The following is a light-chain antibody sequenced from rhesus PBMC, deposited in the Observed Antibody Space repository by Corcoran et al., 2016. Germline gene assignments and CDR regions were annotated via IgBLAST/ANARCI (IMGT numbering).Light chain of an antibody. CDR2: KAS. V-gene: IGKV1-74*01. J-gene: IGKJ4*01. Sequence: DIQMTQSPSSLSASVGDRVTITCRASENVNNYLHWYQQKPGKAPKLLIYKASISKSGVPSRFSGSGSVTDCSLTISSLQPEDFATYYCQHNYGTPVTFGGGTRVEVK. CDR1: ENVNNY. CDR3: QHNYGTPVT.